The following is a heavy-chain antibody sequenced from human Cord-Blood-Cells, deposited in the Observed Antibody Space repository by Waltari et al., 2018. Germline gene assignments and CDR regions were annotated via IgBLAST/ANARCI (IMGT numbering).Heavy chain of an antibody. CDR1: GFPFSSYA. CDR2: IRGSCGST. CDR3: AKSSLPGYYYYMDV. Sequence: EVQLLESGGGLVQPGGSLRLSCAASGFPFSSYAMSWVRQAPGKGMEWVSAIRGSCGSTYYADSVKGRFTISRDNSKNTLYLQMNSLRAEDTAVYYCAKSSLPGYYYYMDVWGKGTTVTVSS. J-gene: IGHJ6*03. V-gene: IGHV3-23*01.